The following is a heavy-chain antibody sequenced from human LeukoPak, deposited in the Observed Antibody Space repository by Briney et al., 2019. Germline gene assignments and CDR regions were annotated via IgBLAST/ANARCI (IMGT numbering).Heavy chain of an antibody. Sequence: GGSLRLSCAASGFTFSSNWMHWVRQAPGKGLEWVAVIWYDGSNKYYADSVKGRFTISRDNSKNTLYLQMNSLRAEDTAVYYCARGKYQLLSYWFDPWGQGTLVTVSS. CDR2: IWYDGSNK. D-gene: IGHD2-2*01. V-gene: IGHV3-33*01. CDR3: ARGKYQLLSYWFDP. J-gene: IGHJ5*02. CDR1: GFTFSSNW.